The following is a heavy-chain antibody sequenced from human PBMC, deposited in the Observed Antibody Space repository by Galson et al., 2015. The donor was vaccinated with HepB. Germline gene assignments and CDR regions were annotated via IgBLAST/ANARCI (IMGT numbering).Heavy chain of an antibody. V-gene: IGHV3-48*01. CDR3: ARGKGATVSWGTYYYYYMDV. D-gene: IGHD1-26*01. J-gene: IGHJ6*03. CDR2: ISSSSSTI. CDR1: GFTFSSYS. Sequence: SLRLSCAASGFTFSSYSMNWVRQAPGKGLEWVSYISSSSSTIYYADSVKGRFTISRDNAKNSLYLQMNSLRAEDTAVYYCARGKGATVSWGTYYYYYMDVWGKGTTVTVSS.